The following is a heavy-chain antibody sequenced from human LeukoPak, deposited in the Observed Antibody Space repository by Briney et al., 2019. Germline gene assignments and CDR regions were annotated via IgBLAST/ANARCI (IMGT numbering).Heavy chain of an antibody. J-gene: IGHJ5*02. V-gene: IGHV1-46*01. CDR3: ARAYDSSGGGANWFDP. CDR1: GFTFISYY. CDR2: FNPNTDST. Sequence: ASVKVSCKPSGFTFISYYMHWVRQAPGQGLEWMGIFNPNTDSTSYARKFQGRFAITSDTSTSTVYMELTSLISEDTAVYYCARAYDSSGGGANWFDPWGQGTLVTVSS. D-gene: IGHD3-22*01.